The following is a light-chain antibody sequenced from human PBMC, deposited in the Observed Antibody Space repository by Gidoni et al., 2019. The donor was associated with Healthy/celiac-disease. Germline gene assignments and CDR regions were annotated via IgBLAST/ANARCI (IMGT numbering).Light chain of an antibody. Sequence: QSALTQPGYVSGSPGQSITISCTRPSSGAGSYNLVSWYQQPPGKAPQLMIYEGSKRPSGVSNRFSGSKSGNTASLTITGLQAEDEADYYCCSYAGSSTFWVFGGGTKLTVL. J-gene: IGLJ3*02. CDR2: EGS. V-gene: IGLV2-23*01. CDR1: SSGAGSYNL. CDR3: CSYAGSSTFWV.